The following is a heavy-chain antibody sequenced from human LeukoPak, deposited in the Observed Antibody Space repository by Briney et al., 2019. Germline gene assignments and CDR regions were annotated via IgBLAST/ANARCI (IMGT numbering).Heavy chain of an antibody. CDR3: AKEDYDSSGYHPGYFDY. CDR1: GFTFDDYA. Sequence: GGSLRLSCAASGFTFDDYAMHWVRQAPGKGLEWVSLISWDGGSTYYADSVKGRFTISRDNSKNFLYLQMNSLRAEDTALYYCAKEDYDSSGYHPGYFDYWGQGTLVTVS. D-gene: IGHD3-22*01. V-gene: IGHV3-43D*03. CDR2: ISWDGGST. J-gene: IGHJ4*02.